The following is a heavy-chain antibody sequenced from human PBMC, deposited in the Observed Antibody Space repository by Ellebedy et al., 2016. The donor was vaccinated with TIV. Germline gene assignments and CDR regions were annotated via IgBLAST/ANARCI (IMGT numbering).Heavy chain of an antibody. Sequence: PGGSLRLSCADSGFSFSIYSMNWVRQAPGKGLEWVANIKQDGSEKYYVDSVKGRFTISRDNAKNSLYLHMNSLRAEDTAVYYCTRGSFPFYWGQGTLVTVSS. V-gene: IGHV3-7*01. D-gene: IGHD1-26*01. CDR1: GFSFSIYS. CDR2: IKQDGSEK. J-gene: IGHJ4*02. CDR3: TRGSFPFY.